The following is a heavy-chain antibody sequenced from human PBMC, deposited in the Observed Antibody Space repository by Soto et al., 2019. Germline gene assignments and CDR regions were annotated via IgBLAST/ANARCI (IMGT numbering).Heavy chain of an antibody. V-gene: IGHV3-30*18. CDR3: AKALGELSPESYDY. D-gene: IGHD3-16*02. J-gene: IGHJ4*02. Sequence: QVQLVESGGGVVQPGRSLRLSCAASGFTFSSYAMHWVRQAPGKGLEWVAVISYDGSDKYYGDSVKGRFTISRDNSKNTPNLQMNSLRADDTAVYYCAKALGELSPESYDYWGQGTLITVSS. CDR1: GFTFSSYA. CDR2: ISYDGSDK.